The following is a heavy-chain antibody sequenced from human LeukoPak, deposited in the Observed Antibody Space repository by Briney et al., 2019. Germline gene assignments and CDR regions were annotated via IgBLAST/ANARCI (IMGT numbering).Heavy chain of an antibody. CDR3: AKVISQDTATPPAFDI. CDR1: GFTFSSYD. Sequence: GGSLRLSCAASGFTFSSYDMHWVRQAPGKGLEWVAVIWYDGSNKYYADSVKGRFTISRDNSKNTLYLQMNSLRAEDTAVYYCAKVISQDTATPPAFDIWGQGTMVTVSS. V-gene: IGHV3-33*06. J-gene: IGHJ3*02. D-gene: IGHD5-18*01. CDR2: IWYDGSNK.